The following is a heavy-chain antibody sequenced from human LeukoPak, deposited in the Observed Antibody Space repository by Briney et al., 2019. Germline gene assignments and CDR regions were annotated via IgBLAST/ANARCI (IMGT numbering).Heavy chain of an antibody. CDR3: ARDRQTSCTSATCSFDHFDY. J-gene: IGHJ4*02. D-gene: IGHD2-2*01. V-gene: IGHV3-30*02. CDR1: GFTFSTYG. CDR2: IRYDGGNK. Sequence: GGSLRLSCAASGFTFSTYGMNWVRQAPGKGLEWVAYIRYDGGNKFYADSVKGRFTISRDNSENTLYLQMNNVGAEDTAVYYCARDRQTSCTSATCSFDHFDYWGQGTLVTVSS.